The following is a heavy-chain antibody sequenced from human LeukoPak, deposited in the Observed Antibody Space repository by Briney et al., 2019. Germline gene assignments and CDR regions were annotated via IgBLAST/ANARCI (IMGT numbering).Heavy chain of an antibody. CDR1: GFAFSSYE. Sequence: PGGSLRLSCVASGFAFSSYEMSWVRQAPGKGLEWVSFISGDGRAIHYADSVRGRFTIFADNARNSVFLQMNSLRAEDTAVYYCATSLSGWFGPSAYYCGQGTLVTVSS. CDR2: ISGDGRAI. V-gene: IGHV3-48*03. J-gene: IGHJ4*02. CDR3: ATSLSGWFGPSAYY. D-gene: IGHD6-19*01.